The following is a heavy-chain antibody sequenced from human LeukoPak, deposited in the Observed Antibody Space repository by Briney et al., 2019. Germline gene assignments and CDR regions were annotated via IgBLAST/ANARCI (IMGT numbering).Heavy chain of an antibody. Sequence: SETLSLTCTVSGGSISRYYWSWIRQSPGKGLEWIGYIYSTGSTNSNPSLKSRVTISVDMSRNQFSLKLNSVSAADTAMYYCARHESAVGALFYWGQGTLVTVSS. V-gene: IGHV4-59*08. D-gene: IGHD3-16*01. CDR3: ARHESAVGALFY. CDR2: IYSTGST. CDR1: GGSISRYY. J-gene: IGHJ4*02.